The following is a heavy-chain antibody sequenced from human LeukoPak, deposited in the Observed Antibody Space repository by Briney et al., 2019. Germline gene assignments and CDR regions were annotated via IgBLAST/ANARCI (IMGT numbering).Heavy chain of an antibody. J-gene: IGHJ5*02. D-gene: IGHD2-8*01. CDR3: ARRRPYCTNGVCYSNWFDP. V-gene: IGHV4-34*01. Sequence: PSETLSLACAVYGVSFSGYYWSWIRQPPGKGLEWIGEINHSGSTNYNPSLKSRVTISVDTSKNQFSLKLSSVTAADTAVYYCARRRPYCTNGVCYSNWFDPWGQGTLVTVSS. CDR1: GVSFSGYY. CDR2: INHSGST.